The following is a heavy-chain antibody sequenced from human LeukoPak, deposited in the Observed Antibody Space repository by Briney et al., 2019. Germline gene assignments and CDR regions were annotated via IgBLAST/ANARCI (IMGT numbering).Heavy chain of an antibody. CDR1: GGSISIYY. Sequence: SETLSLTCTLSGGSISIYYWSWIRQPAGKGLEWIGRIYTSGSTNYNPSLKTRATISVHTSKHQFPQTLTSVTAADTAVYYCARIGRATEMDIVVVPAALYMDVWGKGTTVTVSS. CDR3: ARIGRATEMDIVVVPAALYMDV. CDR2: IYTSGST. V-gene: IGHV4-4*07. D-gene: IGHD2-2*03. J-gene: IGHJ6*03.